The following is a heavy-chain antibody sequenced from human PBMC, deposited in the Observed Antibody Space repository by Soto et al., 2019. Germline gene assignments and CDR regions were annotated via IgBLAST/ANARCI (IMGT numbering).Heavy chain of an antibody. CDR3: ARDGVAEIDY. J-gene: IGHJ4*02. D-gene: IGHD5-12*01. CDR2: IDICSATI. CDR1: GFTFSVYN. V-gene: IGHV3-48*02. Sequence: VQLVESGGCLVQPGGSLRLSCAASGFTFSVYNIICVRRAPGKGLQWVSYIDICSATIYYADSVRVRLTISRDNAKNTLYLQMNSRREEDTAVYYCARDGVAEIDYWGQGTLVTVSS.